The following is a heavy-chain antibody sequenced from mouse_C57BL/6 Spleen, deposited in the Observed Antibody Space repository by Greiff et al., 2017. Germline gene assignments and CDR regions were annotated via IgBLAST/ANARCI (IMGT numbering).Heavy chain of an antibody. V-gene: IGHV5-17*01. CDR2: ISSGSSTI. D-gene: IGHD1-1*01. CDR1: GFTFSDYG. J-gene: IGHJ2*01. Sequence: EVQRVESGGGLVKPGGSPKLSCAASGFTFSDYGMHWVRQAPEKGLEWVAYISSGSSTIYYADTVKGRFTISRDNAKNTLFLQMTSLRSEDTAMYYCARNGSSSLFDYWGQGTTLTVSS. CDR3: ARNGSSSLFDY.